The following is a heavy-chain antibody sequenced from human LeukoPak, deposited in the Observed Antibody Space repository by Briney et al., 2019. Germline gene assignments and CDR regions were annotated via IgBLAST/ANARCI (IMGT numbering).Heavy chain of an antibody. J-gene: IGHJ4*02. CDR2: IRSKAYGGTT. D-gene: IGHD3-3*01. Sequence: GGSLRLSCTASGFTFGDYAMSWVRQAPGKGLEWVGFIRSKAYGGTTEYAASVKGRFTISRDDSKSIAYLQMNSLKTEDTAVYYCTRVIDFWSGYQIDYWGQGTLVTVSS. CDR3: TRVIDFWSGYQIDY. CDR1: GFTFGDYA. V-gene: IGHV3-49*04.